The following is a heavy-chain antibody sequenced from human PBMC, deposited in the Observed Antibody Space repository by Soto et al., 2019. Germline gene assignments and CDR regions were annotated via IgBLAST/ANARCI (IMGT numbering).Heavy chain of an antibody. D-gene: IGHD3-10*01. CDR1: GGSFSSFA. CDR3: AVSHYGGVLHYYYRMDV. CDR2: IIPMFCSA. Sequence: SVKVSCKASGGSFSSFAFSWVRQAPWHGLERMGGIIPMFCSAKYAQEFLGRVSFTANDSTSTVYMEIIGLTFEDTALYYCAVSHYGGVLHYYYRMDVWGPGNSVTAAS. V-gene: IGHV1-69*13. J-gene: IGHJ6*01.